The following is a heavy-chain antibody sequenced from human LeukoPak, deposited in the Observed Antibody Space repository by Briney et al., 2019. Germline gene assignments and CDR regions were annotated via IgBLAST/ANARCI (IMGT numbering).Heavy chain of an antibody. CDR1: GYTLTSYD. CDR2: MNPNSGRT. Sequence: ASVKVSCKASGYTLTSYDIKWVRQATGQGLEWMGWMNPNSGRTGYAQNFQGRITITRNTSISTAYMELSSLRSEDTAVYYCTRETSSRYFDSWGQGTLVTVSS. CDR3: TRETSSRYFDS. V-gene: IGHV1-8*01. J-gene: IGHJ4*02.